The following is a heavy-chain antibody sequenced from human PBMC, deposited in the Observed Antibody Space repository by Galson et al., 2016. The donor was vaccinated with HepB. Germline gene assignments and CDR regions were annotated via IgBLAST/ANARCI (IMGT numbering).Heavy chain of an antibody. CDR1: GFTFGDYA. J-gene: IGHJ6*02. V-gene: IGHV3-49*03. Sequence: SLRLSCAGSGFTFGDYAMSWFRQAPGKGLEWVGFIRSKAYGGAVEYDASVIGRFTISRDESNKIAYLQMNSLKTEDTAVYYCTRAIYGDYDPKFHFYYGVDVWGQGTTVTVSS. CDR2: IRSKAYGGAV. CDR3: TRAIYGDYDPKFHFYYGVDV. D-gene: IGHD4-17*01.